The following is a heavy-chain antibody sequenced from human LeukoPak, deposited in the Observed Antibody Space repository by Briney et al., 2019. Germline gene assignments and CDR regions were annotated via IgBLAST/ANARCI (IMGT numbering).Heavy chain of an antibody. Sequence: GGSLRLSCAASGFTFSSYWMHWVRQAPGKGLVWVSCINGDGGRTNYADSVKGRFTISRDSSNDNLYLQMNSLRAEDTAVYYCSIEVTNLDYWGQGTLVTVSS. V-gene: IGHV3-74*01. D-gene: IGHD6-6*01. CDR1: GFTFSSYW. CDR3: SIEVTNLDY. J-gene: IGHJ4*02. CDR2: INGDGGRT.